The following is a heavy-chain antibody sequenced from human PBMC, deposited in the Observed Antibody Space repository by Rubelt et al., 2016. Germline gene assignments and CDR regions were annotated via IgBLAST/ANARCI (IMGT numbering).Heavy chain of an antibody. CDR2: INHSGST. J-gene: IGHJ5*02. V-gene: IGHV4-34*01. CDR1: GGSFSGYY. D-gene: IGHD3-10*02. Sequence: LSETLSLTCAVYGGSFSGYYWSWIRQPPGKGLEWIGEINHSGSTNYNPSLKSRVTISVDTSKNQFSLKLSSVTAADTAVYYCAFCPVPGDHSPRFDPWGQGTLVTVSS. CDR3: AFCPVPGDHSPRFDP.